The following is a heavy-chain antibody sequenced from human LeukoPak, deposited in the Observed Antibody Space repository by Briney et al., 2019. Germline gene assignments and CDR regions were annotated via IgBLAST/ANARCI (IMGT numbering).Heavy chain of an antibody. J-gene: IGHJ4*02. V-gene: IGHV1-69*05. CDR3: ARTARLQFYGYFDY. CDR1: GGTFSSYA. Sequence: ASMKVSCKASGGTFSSYAISWVRQAPGQGLEWMGGIIPIFGTANYAQKFQGRVTITTDESTSTAYMELSSLRSEDTAVYYCARTARLQFYGYFDYWGQGTLVTVSS. CDR2: IIPIFGTA. D-gene: IGHD5-24*01.